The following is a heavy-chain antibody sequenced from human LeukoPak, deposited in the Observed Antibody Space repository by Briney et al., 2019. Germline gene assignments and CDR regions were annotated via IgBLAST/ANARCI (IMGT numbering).Heavy chain of an antibody. CDR3: ARGSSWYDPIDY. J-gene: IGHJ4*02. CDR1: GLTVRGNK. CDR2: IYSGDST. Sequence: GGSLGPSCPPPGLTVRGNKISWAGQAQGKGLEWVSVIYSGDSTYYADSVKGRFTISRDNSKNTLYLQMNSLRAEDAAVYYCARGSSWYDPIDYWGQGTLVTVSS. D-gene: IGHD6-13*01. V-gene: IGHV3-53*01.